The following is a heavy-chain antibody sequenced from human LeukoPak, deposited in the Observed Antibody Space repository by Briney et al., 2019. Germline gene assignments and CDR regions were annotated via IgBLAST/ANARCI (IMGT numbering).Heavy chain of an antibody. Sequence: SGGSLRLSCAASGFTFSTYWMHWVRQAPGKGLVWVSRSNSDGSTTTYADSVKGRFTISRDNAKNTLYLQMNSLRAEDTAVYYCAKDSGHNWNYAWYFDYWGQGTLVTVSS. D-gene: IGHD1-7*01. J-gene: IGHJ4*02. CDR2: SNSDGSTT. V-gene: IGHV3-74*01. CDR1: GFTFSTYW. CDR3: AKDSGHNWNYAWYFDY.